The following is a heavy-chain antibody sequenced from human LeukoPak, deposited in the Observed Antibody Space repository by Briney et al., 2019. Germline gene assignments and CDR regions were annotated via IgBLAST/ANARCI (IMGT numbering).Heavy chain of an antibody. CDR2: IYHSGST. D-gene: IGHD6-13*01. CDR1: GYSISSEYY. V-gene: IGHV4-38-2*01. J-gene: IGHJ4*02. CDR3: ATAGYNTSWYYFDY. Sequence: SETLSLTCAVSGYSISSEYYWGWIRQPPGKGLEWIGSIYHSGSTYYNPSLKSRVTISVDTSKNQFPLKLSSVTAADTAVYYCATAGYNTSWYYFDYWGQGALVTVSS.